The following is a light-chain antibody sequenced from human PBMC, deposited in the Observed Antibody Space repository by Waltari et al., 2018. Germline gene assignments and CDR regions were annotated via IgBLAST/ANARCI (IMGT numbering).Light chain of an antibody. V-gene: IGLV3-19*01. CDR2: SNN. CDR1: SLRDSS. Sequence: SSELTQAPAVSVALGQTVRITCQGDSLRDSSAVWYQQKPRQAPVLVMYSNNNRPSGIPDRFAGSSSGNTGSLTITVAQAEDEADYHCSSRDSSGEVVFGGGTKLTVL. CDR3: SSRDSSGEVV. J-gene: IGLJ3*02.